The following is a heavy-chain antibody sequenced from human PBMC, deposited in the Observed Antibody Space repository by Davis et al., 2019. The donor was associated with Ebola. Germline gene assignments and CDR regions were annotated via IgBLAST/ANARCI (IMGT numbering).Heavy chain of an antibody. CDR3: ARDRRYCSGGSCYVGNGMDV. Sequence: SETLSLTCTVSGGSISSYYWSWIRQPPGKGLEWIGYIYYSGSTNYNPSLKSRVTISVDKSKNQFSLKLSSVTAADTAVYYCARDRRYCSGGSCYVGNGMDVWGQGTLVTVSS. CDR2: IYYSGST. J-gene: IGHJ6*02. V-gene: IGHV4-59*12. D-gene: IGHD2-15*01. CDR1: GGSISSYY.